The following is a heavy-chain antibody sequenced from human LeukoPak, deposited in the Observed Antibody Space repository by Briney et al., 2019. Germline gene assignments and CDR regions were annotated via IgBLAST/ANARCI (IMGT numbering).Heavy chain of an antibody. CDR3: ARRRTTVTFDYYYYMDV. CDR2: IYYSGST. V-gene: IGHV4-59*08. CDR1: GASISDYY. D-gene: IGHD4-11*01. Sequence: SETLSLTCTVSGASISDYYWSWIRQPPGKGLEWIGYIYYSGSTNYNPSLKSRVTISVDTSKNQFSLKLSSVTAADTAVYYCARRRTTVTFDYYYYMDVWGKGTTVTVSS. J-gene: IGHJ6*03.